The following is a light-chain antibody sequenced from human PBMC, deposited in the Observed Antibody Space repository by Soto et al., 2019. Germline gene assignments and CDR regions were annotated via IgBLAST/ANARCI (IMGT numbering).Light chain of an antibody. Sequence: QLVLTQPSSLSASPGASASLTCTLRSGINVGTYRIYWYQQKPGSPPQYLLRYKSDSDKQQGSGVPSRFSGSKDASANAGIVLISGLQSEDEADYYCMIWHSSAWVFGGGTKLTVL. CDR3: MIWHSSAWV. CDR1: SGINVGTYR. V-gene: IGLV5-45*03. CDR2: YKSDSDK. J-gene: IGLJ3*02.